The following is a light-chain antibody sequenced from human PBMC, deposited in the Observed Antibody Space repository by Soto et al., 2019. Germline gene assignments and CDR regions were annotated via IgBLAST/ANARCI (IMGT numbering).Light chain of an antibody. CDR1: QSISTL. V-gene: IGKV1-5*01. CDR3: QQYKSYSLWT. Sequence: DLQMPQSPSTPSASVGDRVTITRRASQSISTLLAWYQQKPWKAHELLISDASSLESGVPSRFSGSGSGAEFTPTISSLQPDDFATYYCQQYKSYSLWTFGQGTKVDIK. CDR2: DAS. J-gene: IGKJ1*01.